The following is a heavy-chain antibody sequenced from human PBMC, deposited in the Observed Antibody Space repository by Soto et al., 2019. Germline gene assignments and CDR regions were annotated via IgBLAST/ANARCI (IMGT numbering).Heavy chain of an antibody. J-gene: IGHJ5*02. D-gene: IGHD2-2*01. Sequence: QITLKASGPTLVKPTQTLTLTCTFSGFSLSTSGVGVGWIRQPPGKALEWLALIYWDDDKRYSPSLKSRLTITKDTSKNQVVLTMTNMDPVDTATYYCAHVGYCISFSCTKWFDTWGQGTLVTVSS. CDR3: AHVGYCISFSCTKWFDT. V-gene: IGHV2-5*02. CDR2: IYWDDDK. CDR1: GFSLSTSGVG.